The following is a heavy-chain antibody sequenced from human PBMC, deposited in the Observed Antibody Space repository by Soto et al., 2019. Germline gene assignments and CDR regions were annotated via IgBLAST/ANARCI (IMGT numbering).Heavy chain of an antibody. Sequence: QVQLVQSRGEVKKPGASVKVSCKTSGYSFTTYGISWVRQAPGQGLEWMGWISGYNGNTNYAQKLQGRVTMTTDTSTSTAYTELRSLRSDDTAVYYCAREGPAPYYYYGMDVWGQGSTVTVSS. J-gene: IGHJ6*02. CDR3: AREGPAPYYYYGMDV. CDR1: GYSFTTYG. V-gene: IGHV1-18*01. CDR2: ISGYNGNT.